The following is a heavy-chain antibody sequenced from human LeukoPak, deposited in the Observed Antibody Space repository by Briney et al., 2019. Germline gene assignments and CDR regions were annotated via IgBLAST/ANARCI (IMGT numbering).Heavy chain of an antibody. V-gene: IGHV3-7*03. Sequence: PGGSLRLSCAASGFTFSSYWMSWVRQAPGKGLEWVANIKEDGSEKYCVNSVKGRFTISRDNAKNSLYLQMNSLRAEDMALYYCAKDRWEEPDWYFDLWGRGTLVTVSS. J-gene: IGHJ2*01. CDR1: GFTFSSYW. D-gene: IGHD1-26*01. CDR3: AKDRWEEPDWYFDL. CDR2: IKEDGSEK.